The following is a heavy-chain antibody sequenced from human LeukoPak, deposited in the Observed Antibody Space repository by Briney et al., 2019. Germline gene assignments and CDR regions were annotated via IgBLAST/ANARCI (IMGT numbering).Heavy chain of an antibody. CDR1: GFTFSNYA. CDR3: AKVWAHDGSGNPYWHFDL. J-gene: IGHJ2*01. D-gene: IGHD3-10*01. V-gene: IGHV3-23*01. Sequence: GGSLRLSCSASGFTFSNYAMSWVRQAPGKGLEGVSSISDTGGITYYADSVKGRFTISRDNAKNTLYLQMNSLRDEDTAVYYCAKVWAHDGSGNPYWHFDLWGRGTLVTVSS. CDR2: ISDTGGIT.